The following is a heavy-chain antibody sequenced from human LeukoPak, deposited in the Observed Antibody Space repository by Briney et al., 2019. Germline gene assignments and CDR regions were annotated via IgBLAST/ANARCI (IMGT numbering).Heavy chain of an antibody. CDR2: ISYDGSNK. CDR1: GFTFSRSA. Sequence: GGSLRLSCAASGFTFSRSAMHWVRQAPGRGLEWVALISYDGSNKYYADSVKGRFTISRDNSKNTLYLQMNSLRAEDTAVYYCAKGPELYYYDSSGYYLPPDYWGQGTLVTVSS. V-gene: IGHV3-30*04. CDR3: AKGPELYYYDSSGYYLPPDY. J-gene: IGHJ4*02. D-gene: IGHD3-22*01.